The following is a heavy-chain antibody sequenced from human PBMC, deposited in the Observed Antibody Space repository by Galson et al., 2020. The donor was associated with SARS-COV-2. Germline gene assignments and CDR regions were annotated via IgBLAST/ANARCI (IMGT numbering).Heavy chain of an antibody. CDR3: AGERFLGIYCCMDV. Sequence: SETLSLTCAVSGGSISSGCYSWTRNRQPQGKGLEWIGLINQSGSTYYNPTLKSRVTISVDRTKDQFSLKLSSVTAADTDVYYCAGERFLGIYCCMDVWGQGTTVTVSS. CDR2: INQSGST. D-gene: IGHD3-3*01. J-gene: IGHJ6*02. V-gene: IGHV4-30-2*01. CDR1: GGSISSGCYS.